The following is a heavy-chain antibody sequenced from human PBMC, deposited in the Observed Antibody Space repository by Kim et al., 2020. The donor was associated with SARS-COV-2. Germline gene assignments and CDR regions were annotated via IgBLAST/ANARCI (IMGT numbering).Heavy chain of an antibody. V-gene: IGHV4-59*13. CDR1: GGSISSYY. Sequence: SETLSLTCTVSGGSISSYYWSWIRQPPGKGLEWIGFIYYSGGTNYNPSLKSRVTISVDTSKNQFSLKLSSVTAADTAVYYCARDIRLLGPWGQWTLDTVS. CDR2: IYYSGGT. D-gene: IGHD3-3*01. CDR3: ARDIRLLGP. J-gene: IGHJ1*01.